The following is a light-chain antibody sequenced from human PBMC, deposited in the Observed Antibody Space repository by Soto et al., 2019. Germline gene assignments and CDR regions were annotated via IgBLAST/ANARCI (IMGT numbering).Light chain of an antibody. CDR1: SSDVGSYNL. CDR2: EGN. CDR3: LSYAGANTLV. V-gene: IGLV2-23*01. Sequence: QSALTQPASVSGSPGQSITISCTGTSSDVGSYNLVSWYQQHPGKAPKLMIYEGNKRPSGVSYRFSGSKSGNTASLTVSGLEAEDEADYFCLSYAGANTLVFGGGTKVTVL. J-gene: IGLJ3*02.